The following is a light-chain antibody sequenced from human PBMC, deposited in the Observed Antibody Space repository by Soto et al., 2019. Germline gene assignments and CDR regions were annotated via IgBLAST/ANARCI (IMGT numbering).Light chain of an antibody. CDR1: QSISSW. Sequence: DIQMTQSPSTLSASVGDRVTITCRASQSISSWLAWYQQKPGKAPKLLIYKASSLESGVPSRLRGRGSGTEFTLTITSLQPDAFATYYCQHYNSSWTFGQGTKVEIK. V-gene: IGKV1-5*03. CDR2: KAS. J-gene: IGKJ1*01. CDR3: QHYNSSWT.